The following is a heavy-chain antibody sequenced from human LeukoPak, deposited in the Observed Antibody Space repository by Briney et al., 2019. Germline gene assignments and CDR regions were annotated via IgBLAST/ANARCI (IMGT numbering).Heavy chain of an antibody. D-gene: IGHD3-10*01. CDR3: AKGAHGGRSLRFGELSAALFDY. V-gene: IGHV3-23*01. CDR1: GFTFSSYA. J-gene: IGHJ4*02. Sequence: GGSLRLSCAASGFTFSSYAMSWVRQAPGKGLEWVSAISGSGGSTYYADSVKGRFTISRDNSKNTLYLQMNSLRAEDTAVYYCAKGAHGGRSLRFGELSAALFDYWGQGTLVTVSS. CDR2: ISGSGGST.